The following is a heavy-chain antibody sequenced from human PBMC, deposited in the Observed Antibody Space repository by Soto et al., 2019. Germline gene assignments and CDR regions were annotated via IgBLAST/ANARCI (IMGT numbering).Heavy chain of an antibody. D-gene: IGHD2-21*02. Sequence: QVQLVESGGGVVQPGRSLRLSCAASGFTFRSYAMHWVRQAPGKGLEWVAVISYDGSNKYYADSVKGRFTISRDNSKNTLCLQMNSLRAEDTAVYYCARPFVVVTATSGLDYWGQGTLVTVSS. CDR2: ISYDGSNK. J-gene: IGHJ4*02. V-gene: IGHV3-30-3*01. CDR3: ARPFVVVTATSGLDY. CDR1: GFTFRSYA.